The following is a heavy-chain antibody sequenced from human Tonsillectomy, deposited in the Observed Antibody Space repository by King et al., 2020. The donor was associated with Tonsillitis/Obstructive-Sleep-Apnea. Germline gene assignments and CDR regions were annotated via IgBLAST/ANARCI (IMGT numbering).Heavy chain of an antibody. CDR1: GFTFDDYG. D-gene: IGHD3-22*01. CDR2: INWNGGST. Sequence: QLVQSGGGVVRPGGSLRLSCAASGFTFDDYGMSWVRQAPGKGLEWVSGINWNGGSTGYADSVKGRFTISRANAKNSLYLQMNSLRAEDTALYYCARKRRGYYDSSGYPSFDYWGQGXLXTVSS. J-gene: IGHJ4*02. CDR3: ARKRRGYYDSSGYPSFDY. V-gene: IGHV3-20*04.